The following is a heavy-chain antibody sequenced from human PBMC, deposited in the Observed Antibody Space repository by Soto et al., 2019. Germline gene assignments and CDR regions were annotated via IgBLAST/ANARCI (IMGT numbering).Heavy chain of an antibody. CDR3: ERDWSPGLVDH. J-gene: IGHJ4*02. CDR1: GYTFTSYG. CDR2: ISAYNGNT. V-gene: IGHV1-18*01. Sequence: QVQLVQSGAEVKKPGASVKVSCKASGYTFTSYGISWVRQAPGQGLEWMGWISAYNGNTNYAQKIQGRVTRTTDTATSTAYMELRSLRSDDTAGYYCERDWSPGLVDHWGQGTLGTVSS. D-gene: IGHD1-26*01.